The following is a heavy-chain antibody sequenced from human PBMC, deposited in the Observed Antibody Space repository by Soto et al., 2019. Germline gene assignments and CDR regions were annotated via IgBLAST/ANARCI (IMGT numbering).Heavy chain of an antibody. CDR1: GGSMSSYY. Sequence: SETLSLTYTVSGGSMSSYYWSWIRQPPGKGLEWIGYIYYSGSTIYNPSLKSRVTISVDTSKNQFSLKLSSATAADTAVYYCAKSPGMYYYDSSGYYHYDYWGQGTLVTVPS. CDR2: IYYSGST. J-gene: IGHJ4*02. D-gene: IGHD3-22*01. CDR3: AKSPGMYYYDSSGYYHYDY. V-gene: IGHV4-59*01.